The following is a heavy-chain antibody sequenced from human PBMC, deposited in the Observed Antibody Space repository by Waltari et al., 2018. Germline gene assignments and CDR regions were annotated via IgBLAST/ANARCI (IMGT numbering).Heavy chain of an antibody. Sequence: EVQLVESGGGLVQPGGSLRLSCAASGFTLSHYWMGWVRQAPGKGLELVAGIKEDGGRKDYVDSVKGRFTISRDNAKSTLYLQMNSLRAEDTAVFYCVRNRGWQQFDFWGQGTLVTVSS. CDR2: IKEDGGRK. J-gene: IGHJ4*02. CDR1: GFTLSHYW. CDR3: VRNRGWQQFDF. V-gene: IGHV3-7*01. D-gene: IGHD2-15*01.